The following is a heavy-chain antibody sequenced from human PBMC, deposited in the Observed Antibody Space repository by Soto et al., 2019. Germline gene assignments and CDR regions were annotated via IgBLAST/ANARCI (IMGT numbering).Heavy chain of an antibody. CDR3: ARARASTVKLWLTGGYFDD. Sequence: XSVKVSCYCSEVTFSSYSIHLVRQAPGQALECMSVVVPIFGTAHYSQKFQVRVTITADNSTGRAYRKLSSHRSDDTAVYYGARARASTVKLWLTGGYFDDWGQGTLVTVSS. CDR2: VVPIFGTA. CDR1: EVTFSSYS. D-gene: IGHD5-18*01. J-gene: IGHJ4*02. V-gene: IGHV1-69*06.